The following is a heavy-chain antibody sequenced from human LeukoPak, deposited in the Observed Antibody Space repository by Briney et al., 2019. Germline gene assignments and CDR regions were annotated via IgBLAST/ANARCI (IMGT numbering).Heavy chain of an antibody. J-gene: IGHJ3*02. Sequence: GGSLRLSCAASGFTFSSYAMCWVRQAPGKGLEWVSAISGSGGDTYYADSVKGRSIISRDNSKNTLYLQMNSLRAEDTAVYHCAKVYDSSGYYLSDAFDIWGQGTMVTVSS. CDR2: ISGSGGDT. CDR1: GFTFSSYA. V-gene: IGHV3-23*01. D-gene: IGHD3-22*01. CDR3: AKVYDSSGYYLSDAFDI.